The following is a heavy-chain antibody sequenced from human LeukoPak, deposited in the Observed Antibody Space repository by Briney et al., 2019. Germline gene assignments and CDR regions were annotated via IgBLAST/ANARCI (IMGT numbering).Heavy chain of an antibody. CDR3: ARPALFVDAFDI. J-gene: IGHJ3*02. D-gene: IGHD2-2*01. CDR2: INHSGST. V-gene: IGHV4-34*01. Sequence: KPSETLSLTCAVYGGSFSGYCWSWIRQPPGKGLEWIGEINHSGSTNYNPSLKSRVTISVDTSKNQFSLKLSSVTAADTAVYYCARPALFVDAFDIWGQGTMVTVSS. CDR1: GGSFSGYC.